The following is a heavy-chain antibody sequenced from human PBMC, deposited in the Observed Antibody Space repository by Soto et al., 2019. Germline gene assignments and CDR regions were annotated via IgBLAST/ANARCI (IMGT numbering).Heavy chain of an antibody. Sequence: SETLSLTCTVSGGSIRSYYWNWIRQPPGKGLEWIGYIYHSGSTNYNPSVKSRVTISVDTSKNQFSLKLTSVTAADTAVYYCARGESSGWYELDYWGRGILVTVSS. CDR1: GGSIRSYY. D-gene: IGHD6-19*01. CDR2: IYHSGST. V-gene: IGHV4-59*01. CDR3: ARGESSGWYELDY. J-gene: IGHJ4*02.